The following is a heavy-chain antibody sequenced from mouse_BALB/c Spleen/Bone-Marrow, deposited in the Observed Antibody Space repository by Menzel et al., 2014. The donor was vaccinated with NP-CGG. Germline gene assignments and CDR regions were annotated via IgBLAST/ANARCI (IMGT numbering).Heavy chain of an antibody. CDR1: GYTFTSYW. CDR2: IYPSDSYT. J-gene: IGHJ2*01. Sequence: VKLMESGAELVRPGASVKLSCKASGYTFTSYWINWVKQRPGQGLEWIGNIYPSDSYTNYNQKFKDKATLTVDKSSSTAYMQLSSPTSEDSAVYYCTREGYYGSSYVDYWAQGTTLPVSS. D-gene: IGHD1-1*01. CDR3: TREGYYGSSYVDY. V-gene: IGHV1-69*02.